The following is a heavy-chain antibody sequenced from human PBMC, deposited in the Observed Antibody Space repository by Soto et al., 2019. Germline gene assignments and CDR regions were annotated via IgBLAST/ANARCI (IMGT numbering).Heavy chain of an antibody. CDR2: ITSDGSIT. Sequence: EVQLVESGGGVVQPGGSLRLSCAASGFSFSNYWMHWVRQAPGQGPVWVSRITSDGSITTYADSVKGRFTISRDNARKTLYLQVNSLRVEDTAVYYCARVAGVCISTSCELYGMDVWGQGTTVTVSS. CDR1: GFSFSNYW. J-gene: IGHJ6*02. CDR3: ARVAGVCISTSCELYGMDV. V-gene: IGHV3-74*01. D-gene: IGHD2-2*01.